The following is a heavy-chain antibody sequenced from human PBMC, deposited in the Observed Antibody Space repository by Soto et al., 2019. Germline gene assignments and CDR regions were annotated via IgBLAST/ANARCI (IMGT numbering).Heavy chain of an antibody. D-gene: IGHD3-22*01. CDR1: GGSISSYY. Sequence: SETLSLTCTVSGGSISSYYWSWIRQPPGKGLEWIGYIYYSGSTNYNPALKSRVTISVDTSKNQFSLKLSSVTAADTAVYYCARDLTYYDSSATAGAFDIWGQGTMVTVSS. CDR3: ARDLTYYDSSATAGAFDI. CDR2: IYYSGST. V-gene: IGHV4-59*01. J-gene: IGHJ3*02.